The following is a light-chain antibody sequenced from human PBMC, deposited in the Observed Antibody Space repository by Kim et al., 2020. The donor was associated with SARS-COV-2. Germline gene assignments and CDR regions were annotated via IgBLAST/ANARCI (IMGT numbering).Light chain of an antibody. CDR2: DAS. CDR3: QHRQT. CDR1: QYVTRG. V-gene: IGKV1-5*01. Sequence: SPRPASVGDRVTITCRATQYVTRGLAWYQQKPGRAPKLLIYDASTLDRGVPSRFRGSGSGTEFTLTINSLQPDDFASYYCQHRQTFGQGTKVDIK. J-gene: IGKJ1*01.